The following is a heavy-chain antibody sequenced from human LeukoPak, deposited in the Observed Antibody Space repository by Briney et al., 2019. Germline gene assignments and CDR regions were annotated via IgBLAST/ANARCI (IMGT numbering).Heavy chain of an antibody. Sequence: GGSLRLSCAASGFTFSSYGMHWVRQAPGKGLEWVAVISYDGSNKYYADSVKGRFTISRDNSKNTLYLQMNSLRAEDTAVYYCAKDFRAVTTFDPWGQGTLVTVSS. CDR1: GFTFSSYG. V-gene: IGHV3-30*18. CDR3: AKDFRAVTTFDP. D-gene: IGHD4-11*01. CDR2: ISYDGSNK. J-gene: IGHJ5*02.